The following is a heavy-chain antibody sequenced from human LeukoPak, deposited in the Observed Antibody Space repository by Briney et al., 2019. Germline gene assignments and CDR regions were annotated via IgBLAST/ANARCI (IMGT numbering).Heavy chain of an antibody. D-gene: IGHD6-19*01. V-gene: IGHV1-18*01. CDR2: SSAYNGKT. Sequence: ASVKVSCKASSYTFTRYGISWVPQAPGQGLEWMGWSSAYNGKTKSAQKLQGRVTMTTDTSTSTAYMELRSLRSDDTAVYYCARDLGSYDDNSGIFFDYWGQGSLVTVSS. J-gene: IGHJ4*02. CDR3: ARDLGSYDDNSGIFFDY. CDR1: SYTFTRYG.